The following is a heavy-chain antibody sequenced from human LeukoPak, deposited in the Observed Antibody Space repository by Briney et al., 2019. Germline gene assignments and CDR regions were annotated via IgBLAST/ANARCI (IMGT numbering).Heavy chain of an antibody. CDR1: GFTFGDYA. V-gene: IGHV3-49*04. CDR3: TRDQTPYY. Sequence: PGGSLRLSCAASGFTFGDYAMTWVRQAPGKGLEWVGFIRSKVYGGTPEYAASVKGRFIISRDDSQGIAYLQMNSLKTEDTAVYYCTRDQTPYYWGQGTLVTVSS. CDR2: IRSKVYGGTP. J-gene: IGHJ4*02.